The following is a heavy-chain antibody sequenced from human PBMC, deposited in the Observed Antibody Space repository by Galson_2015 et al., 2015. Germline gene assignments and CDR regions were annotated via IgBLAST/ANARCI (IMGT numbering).Heavy chain of an antibody. CDR1: GFTFSSYS. J-gene: IGHJ4*02. V-gene: IGHV3-48*02. CDR2: ISSSSSTI. Sequence: SLRLSCAASGFTFSSYSMNWVRQAPGKGLEWVSYISSSSSTIYYADSVKGRFTISRDNANNSLFLQMNSLRDEDTAVYYCARDSIFGVGLPFFDYWGQGTLVTVSS. CDR3: ARDSIFGVGLPFFDY. D-gene: IGHD3-3*01.